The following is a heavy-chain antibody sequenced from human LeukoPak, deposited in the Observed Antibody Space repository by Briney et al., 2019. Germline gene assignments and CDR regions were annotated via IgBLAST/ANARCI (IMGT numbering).Heavy chain of an antibody. CDR3: ARPHSRYGGYYKSAFDI. D-gene: IGHD3-3*01. J-gene: IGHJ3*02. CDR2: IYPGDSDT. V-gene: IGHV5-51*01. CDR1: GYSFTSYW. Sequence: GESLKISCKGSGYSFTSYWIGWVRQMPGKGLEWMGIIYPGDSDTRYSPSFQGQVTISADKSISTAYLQWSSLKASDTAMRYCARPHSRYGGYYKSAFDIWGQGTMVTVSS.